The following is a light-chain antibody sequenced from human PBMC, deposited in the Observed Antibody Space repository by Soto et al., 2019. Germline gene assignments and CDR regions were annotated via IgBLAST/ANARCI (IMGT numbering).Light chain of an antibody. CDR2: AAS. J-gene: IGKJ5*01. V-gene: IGKV1-9*01. CDR3: QQLKSYPIT. CDR1: QATRSY. Sequence: DIQLTQSPSFLSASVGYRVTITCRASQATRSYLAWYQQKPGRAPKLLIYAASTLQSGVPSRFSGSGSGTEFTLTISSLQPEDFAIYYCQQLKSYPITFGQGTRLEIK.